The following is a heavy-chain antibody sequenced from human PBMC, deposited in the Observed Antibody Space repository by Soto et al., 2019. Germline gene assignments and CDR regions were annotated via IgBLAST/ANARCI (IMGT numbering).Heavy chain of an antibody. CDR3: AHRREYCSVRSCYSHLFDY. Sequence: QITLKESGPTLVKPTQTLTLTCTFSGFSLSTTGVGVGGIRQPPGKALEWLALIYWDDDKRYSPSLESRLTIAKDTSKNQVVPTTTNDVPSATATYNCAHRREYCSVRSCYSHLFDYWGQGTLVTVSS. CDR2: IYWDDDK. CDR1: GFSLSTTGVG. D-gene: IGHD2-15*01. J-gene: IGHJ4*02. V-gene: IGHV2-5*02.